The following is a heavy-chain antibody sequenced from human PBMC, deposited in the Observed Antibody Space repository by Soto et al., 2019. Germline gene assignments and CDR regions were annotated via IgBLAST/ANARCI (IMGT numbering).Heavy chain of an antibody. D-gene: IGHD3-9*01. CDR3: ASVAKTIDWPDN. Sequence: SDTLSHTCDASGNTISTGGYTWPWIRHPPGEALEWIGHTYHSGNPYYNPSLKSLVIILVDRSKNQFSLKVRSVTAADTAVYYCASVAKTIDWPDNGGQGTLVTVS. CDR1: GNTISTGGYT. J-gene: IGHJ4*02. V-gene: IGHV4-30-2*01. CDR2: TYHSGNP.